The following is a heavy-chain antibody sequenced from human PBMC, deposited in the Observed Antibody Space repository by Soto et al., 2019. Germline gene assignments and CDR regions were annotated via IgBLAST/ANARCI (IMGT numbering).Heavy chain of an antibody. CDR1: GYTFTSYG. Sequence: GASVKVSCKASGYTFTSYGISWVRQAPGQGLEWMGWISAYNGNTNYAQKLQGRVTMTTDTSTSTAYMELRSLRSDDTAVYYCASAVGTKTGYYYGMDVWGQGTTVTVS. J-gene: IGHJ6*02. D-gene: IGHD1-1*01. CDR2: ISAYNGNT. CDR3: ASAVGTKTGYYYGMDV. V-gene: IGHV1-18*01.